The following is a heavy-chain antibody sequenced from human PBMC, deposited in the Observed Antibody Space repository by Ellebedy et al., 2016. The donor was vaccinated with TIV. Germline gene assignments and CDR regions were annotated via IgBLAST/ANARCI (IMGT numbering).Heavy chain of an antibody. CDR1: GFTFNSYW. V-gene: IGHV3-7*01. Sequence: GGSLRLSCAASGFTFNSYWMTWVRQAPGKGLEWVAKINQDGSDKYYVHSLKGRFTISRDNAKNSLYLQMNSLRGEDTAVYYCATDGSYGDYRSPTHAFVMWGQGTLVTVSS. J-gene: IGHJ3*02. CDR3: ATDGSYGDYRSPTHAFVM. CDR2: INQDGSDK. D-gene: IGHD4-17*01.